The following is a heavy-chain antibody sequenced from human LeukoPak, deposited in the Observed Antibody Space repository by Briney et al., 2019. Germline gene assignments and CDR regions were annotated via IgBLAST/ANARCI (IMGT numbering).Heavy chain of an antibody. CDR3: ARDNIAAAATGDY. D-gene: IGHD6-13*01. V-gene: IGHV3-21*01. CDR1: GFTFSSYS. Sequence: GGSLRLSCAASGFTFSSYSMNWVRQAPGKGLEWVSSISSSSSYIYYADSVKGRFTISRDNAKNSLYLQMYSLRAEDTAVYYCARDNIAAAATGDYWGQGTLVTVSS. J-gene: IGHJ4*02. CDR2: ISSSSSYI.